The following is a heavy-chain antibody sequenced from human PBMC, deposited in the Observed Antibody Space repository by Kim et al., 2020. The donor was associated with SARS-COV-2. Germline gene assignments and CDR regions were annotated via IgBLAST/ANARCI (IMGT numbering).Heavy chain of an antibody. CDR3: ATEYSSSSAFDY. V-gene: IGHV3-33*01. Sequence: GGSLRLSCAASGFTFSTYGMHWVRQAPGKGLEWVAMIWNDGSSKYYTDSMKGRFTISRDNSKNTLYLQMTSLRAEDTAVYYCATEYSSSSAFDYWGQGTLVTVSS. CDR1: GFTFSTYG. CDR2: IWNDGSSK. J-gene: IGHJ4*02. D-gene: IGHD6-6*01.